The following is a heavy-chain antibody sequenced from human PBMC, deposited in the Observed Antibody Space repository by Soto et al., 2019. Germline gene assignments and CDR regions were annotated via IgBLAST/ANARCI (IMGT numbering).Heavy chain of an antibody. V-gene: IGHV1-69*13. CDR1: GGTFSSYA. Sequence: ASVKVACKASGGTFSSYAISWVRQAPGQGLEWMGGIIPIFGTANYAQKFQGRVTITADESTSTAYMELSSLRSEDTAVYYCARGGHITMVRGVINHYYYYYGMDVWGQGTTVTVSS. CDR2: IIPIFGTA. CDR3: ARGGHITMVRGVINHYYYYYGMDV. D-gene: IGHD3-10*01. J-gene: IGHJ6*02.